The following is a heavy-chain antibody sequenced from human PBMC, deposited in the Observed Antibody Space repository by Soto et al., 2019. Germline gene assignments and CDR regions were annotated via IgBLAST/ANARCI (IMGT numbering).Heavy chain of an antibody. CDR3: ARGHYGGNSYFDS. CDR2: IYHSGST. D-gene: IGHD4-17*01. J-gene: IGHJ4*02. Sequence: LSLTCAVSGYSISSGYYWGWIRQPPGKGLEWIGSIYHSGSTYYNPSLKSRVTISVDTSKNQFSLKLSSVTAADTAVYYCARGHYGGNSYFDSWGQGTLVTVSS. V-gene: IGHV4-38-2*01. CDR1: GYSISSGYY.